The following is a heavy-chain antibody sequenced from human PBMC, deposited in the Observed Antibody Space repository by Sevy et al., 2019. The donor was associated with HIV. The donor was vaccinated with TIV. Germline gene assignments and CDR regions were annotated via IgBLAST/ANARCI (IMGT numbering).Heavy chain of an antibody. J-gene: IGHJ4*02. CDR3: ARAVGVYFDY. Sequence: SETLPLTCTVSGGSISSYYWSWIRQPPGKGLEWIGYIYYSGSTNYNPSLKSRVTISVDTSKNQFSLKLSSVTAADTAVYYCARAVGVYFDYWGQGTLVTVSS. CDR1: GGSISSYY. CDR2: IYYSGST. V-gene: IGHV4-59*01. D-gene: IGHD3-16*01.